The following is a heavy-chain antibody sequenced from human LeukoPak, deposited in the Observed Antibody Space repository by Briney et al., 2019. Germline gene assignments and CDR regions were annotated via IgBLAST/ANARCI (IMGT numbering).Heavy chain of an antibody. CDR3: ARTNVYYYASSDYYPYFDY. D-gene: IGHD3-22*01. V-gene: IGHV1-18*01. CDR2: ISAYNGNT. J-gene: IGHJ4*02. CDR1: GYTFTSYG. Sequence: ASVKVSCKASGYTFTSYGISWVRQAPGQGLEWMGWISAYNGNTNYAQKLQDRVTMTTDTSTSTAYMEVRSLRSDDTAVYYCARTNVYYYASSDYYPYFDYWAQGTLVTVSS.